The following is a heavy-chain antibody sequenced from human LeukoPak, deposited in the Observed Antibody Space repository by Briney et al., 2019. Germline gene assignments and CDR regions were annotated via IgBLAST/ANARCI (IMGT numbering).Heavy chain of an antibody. J-gene: IGHJ4*02. CDR3: AKDNGMTTATCFDY. Sequence: GGSLRLSCAASGFTFSSYAMSWVRQAPGKGLEWVSAISGSGGSTYYADSVKGRFAISRDNSKNTLYLQMNSLRAEDTAVYYCAKDNGMTTATCFDYWGQGTLVTVSS. CDR2: ISGSGGST. D-gene: IGHD4-17*01. CDR1: GFTFSSYA. V-gene: IGHV3-23*01.